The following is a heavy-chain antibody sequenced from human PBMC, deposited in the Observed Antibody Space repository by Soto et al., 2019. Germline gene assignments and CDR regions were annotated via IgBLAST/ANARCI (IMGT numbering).Heavy chain of an antibody. CDR1: GFTFGSYA. Sequence: EVQLLESGGGLVQPGGSLRLSCVVSGFTFGSYAMSWVRPAPEKGPEWVALLGGNGFTTYYADSVKGRFTISGDKSKSTLFLQMNSLRADDPGVYDCAKALRPSLYFFYYMDVWGRGTSVTFSS. CDR3: AKALRPSLYFFYYMDV. V-gene: IGHV3-23*01. J-gene: IGHJ6*03. D-gene: IGHD2-2*01. CDR2: LGGNGFTT.